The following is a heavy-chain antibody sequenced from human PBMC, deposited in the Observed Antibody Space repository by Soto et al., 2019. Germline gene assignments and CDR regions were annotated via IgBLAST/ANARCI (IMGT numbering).Heavy chain of an antibody. CDR2: INYRGTT. CDR3: ARESYSFGRAFDI. J-gene: IGHJ4*01. D-gene: IGHD5-18*01. Sequence: QVHLQESGPGLVKPSQTLSLTCTVSGGSINSDGYYWSWIRQHPEKGLEWIGYINYRGTTYYNPSLESRLTISVDTSENQFSLQLTSVIAADTVLYYCARESYSFGRAFDIWGHGTLVTVSS. V-gene: IGHV4-31*03. CDR1: GGSINSDGYY.